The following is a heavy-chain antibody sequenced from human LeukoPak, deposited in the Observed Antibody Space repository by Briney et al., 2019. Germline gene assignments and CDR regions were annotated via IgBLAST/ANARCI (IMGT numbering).Heavy chain of an antibody. V-gene: IGHV3-23*01. CDR3: AKLGGPYNGTYAGLNYMDV. CDR1: GFIFYNYA. Sequence: GGSLRLSCAASGFIFYNYAMTWVRQAPGKGLEWVSGISASGVNTYYAESVKGRFTISRDSSKNTLHLQMNSLRGEDTAVYYCAKLGGPYNGTYAGLNYMDVWGKGTTVTVSS. D-gene: IGHD1-7*01. CDR2: ISASGVNT. J-gene: IGHJ6*03.